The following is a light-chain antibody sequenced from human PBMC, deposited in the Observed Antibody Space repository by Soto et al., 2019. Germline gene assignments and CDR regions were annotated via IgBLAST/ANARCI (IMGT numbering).Light chain of an antibody. Sequence: AIWMTQSPSSFSASTGERVTITCRASQGISSYLAWYQQKPGKAPKLLIYAASTLQSGVPSRFSGSGSVTDFTLTISCLQSEDFATYYCQHYYSYPPTFGGGTKVEIK. CDR2: AAS. CDR3: QHYYSYPPT. V-gene: IGKV1-8*01. J-gene: IGKJ4*01. CDR1: QGISSY.